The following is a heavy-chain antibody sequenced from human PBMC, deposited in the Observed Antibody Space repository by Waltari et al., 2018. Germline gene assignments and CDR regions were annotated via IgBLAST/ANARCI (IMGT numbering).Heavy chain of an antibody. CDR1: GGSISCSSYY. CDR3: AREPSSEMGFDY. CDR2: IYYSGNT. Sequence: QLHLQASGPGLVKPSETLSLTCTVSGGSISCSSYYWGWIRQPPGKGLECLATIYYSGNTFYNPSIKSRATLSIDTSKNQFSLKLSSVTAADTAVYYCAREPSSEMGFDYWGQGTLVSVSS. J-gene: IGHJ4*02. D-gene: IGHD6-6*01. V-gene: IGHV4-39*07.